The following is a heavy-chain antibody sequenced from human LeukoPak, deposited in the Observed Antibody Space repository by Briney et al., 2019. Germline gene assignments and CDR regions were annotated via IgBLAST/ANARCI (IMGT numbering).Heavy chain of an antibody. V-gene: IGHV3-30*03. J-gene: IGHJ4*02. D-gene: IGHD4-23*01. CDR1: GFTFSSYG. CDR2: ISYDGSNK. Sequence: GRSLRLSCAASGFTFSSYGMHWVRQAPGKGLEWVAVISYDGSNKYYADSVKGRFTISRDNSKNTLYLQMNSLRAEDTAVYYCAYGGNFDFGGQGTLVTVSS. CDR3: AYGGNFDF.